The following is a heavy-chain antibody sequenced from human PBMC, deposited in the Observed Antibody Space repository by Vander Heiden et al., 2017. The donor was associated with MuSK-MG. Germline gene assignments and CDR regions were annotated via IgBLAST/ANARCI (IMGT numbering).Heavy chain of an antibody. J-gene: IGHJ6*03. CDR2: IYYSGST. V-gene: IGHV4-31*03. D-gene: IGHD2-2*01. Sequence: QVQLQESGPGLVKPSQTLSLTCTVSGGSISSGNYYWSWLRQHPGKGLEWIGYIYYSGSTYYNPSLKSRVTISVDTSKNQFSLKLSSVTAADTAVYYCARAGRTSRAGYYYMDVWGKGTTVTVSS. CDR1: GGSISSGNYY. CDR3: ARAGRTSRAGYYYMDV.